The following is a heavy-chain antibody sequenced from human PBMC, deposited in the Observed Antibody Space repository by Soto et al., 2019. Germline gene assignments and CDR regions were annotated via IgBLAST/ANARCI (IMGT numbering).Heavy chain of an antibody. Sequence: GGSLRLSCAASGSTFSSYAMHWVRQAPGKGLEWVAVISYDGSNKYYADSVKGRFTISRDNSKNTLYLQMNSLRAEDTAVYYCARAHYYFDYWGQGTLVTVS. CDR2: ISYDGSNK. J-gene: IGHJ4*02. CDR3: ARAHYYFDY. CDR1: GSTFSSYA. V-gene: IGHV3-30-3*01.